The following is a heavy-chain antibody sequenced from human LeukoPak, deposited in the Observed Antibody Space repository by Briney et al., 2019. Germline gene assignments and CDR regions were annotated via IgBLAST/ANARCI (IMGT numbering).Heavy chain of an antibody. CDR2: INHSGST. CDR1: GGSFSGYY. CDR3: ARGGNAFDI. Sequence: PSETLSLTCAVYGGSFSGYYWSWIRQPPGKGLEWIGEINHSGSTNYNPSLKSRVTVSVDTSKNQFSLKLSSVTAADTAVYYCARGGNAFDIWGQGTMVTVSS. J-gene: IGHJ3*02. V-gene: IGHV4-34*01.